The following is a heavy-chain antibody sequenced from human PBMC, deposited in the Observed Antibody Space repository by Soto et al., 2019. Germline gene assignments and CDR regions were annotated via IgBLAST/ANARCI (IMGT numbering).Heavy chain of an antibody. V-gene: IGHV3-33*01. D-gene: IGHD6-6*01. J-gene: IGHJ4*02. CDR3: ARVVSSSSGGGNDY. CDR1: GFTFSSYG. Sequence: GGSLRLSCAASGFTFSSYGMHWVRQAPGKGLEWVAVIWYDGSNKYYADSVKGRFTISRDNSKNTLYLQMNSLRAEDTAVYYCARVVSSSSGGGNDYWGQGTLVTVSS. CDR2: IWYDGSNK.